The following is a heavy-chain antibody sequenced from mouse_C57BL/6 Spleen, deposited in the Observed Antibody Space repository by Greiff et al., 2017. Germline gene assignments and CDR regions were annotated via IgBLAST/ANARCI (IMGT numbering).Heavy chain of an antibody. J-gene: IGHJ2*01. D-gene: IGHD6-1*01. CDR1: GYAFSSSW. CDR3: AKIDSGVFDY. Sequence: QVQLQQSGPELVKPGASVKISCKASGYAFSSSWMNWVKQRPGKGLEWIGRIYPGDGDTNYNGKFKGKATLTADKSSSTAYMQLSSLTSEDSAVYFCAKIDSGVFDYWGQGTTLTVSS. CDR2: IYPGDGDT. V-gene: IGHV1-82*01.